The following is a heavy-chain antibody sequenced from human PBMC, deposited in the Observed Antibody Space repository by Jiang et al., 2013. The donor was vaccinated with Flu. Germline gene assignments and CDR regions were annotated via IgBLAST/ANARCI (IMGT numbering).Heavy chain of an antibody. V-gene: IGHV3-21*01. CDR2: ISSSSSYI. Sequence: SSISSSSSYIYYADSVKGRFTISRDNAKNSLYLQMNSLRAEDTAVYYCARDLPAAKLAYWGQGTLVTVSS. J-gene: IGHJ4*02. CDR3: ARDLPAAKLAY. D-gene: IGHD2-2*01.